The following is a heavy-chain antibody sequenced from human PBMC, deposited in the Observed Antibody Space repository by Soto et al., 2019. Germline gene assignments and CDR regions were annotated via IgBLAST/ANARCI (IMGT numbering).Heavy chain of an antibody. CDR3: ASFGSDSNFDY. J-gene: IGHJ4*02. D-gene: IGHD2-21*02. V-gene: IGHV3-48*01. CDR1: GFTFTTFN. Sequence: PGGSLRLACAASGFTFTTFNMNWVRQAPGKGLEWISYISSSSSTIYYADSVKGRFTISRDNAKNSLYLQMNTLRAEDTAVYYCASFGSDSNFDYWGQGTLVTVSS. CDR2: ISSSSSTI.